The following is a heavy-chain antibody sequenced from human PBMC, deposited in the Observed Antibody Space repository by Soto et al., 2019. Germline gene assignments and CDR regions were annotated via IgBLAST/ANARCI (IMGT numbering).Heavy chain of an antibody. CDR2: INHSGST. CDR1: GGSFSGYY. Sequence: QVQLQQWGAGLLKPSETLSLTCAVYGGSFSGYYWSWIRQPPGKGLEWIGEINHSGSTNYNPSLKSLVTISVDTSKIQFSLKLSSVTAADTAVYYCARGRWLRSSFDYWGQGTLVTVSS. J-gene: IGHJ4*02. CDR3: ARGRWLRSSFDY. V-gene: IGHV4-34*01. D-gene: IGHD5-12*01.